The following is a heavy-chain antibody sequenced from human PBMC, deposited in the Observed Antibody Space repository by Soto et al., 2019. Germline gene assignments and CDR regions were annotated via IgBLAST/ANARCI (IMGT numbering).Heavy chain of an antibody. Sequence: VGSLRLSCAASGFTFSSYAMSWVRQAPGKGLEWVSAISGSGGSTYYADPVKGRFTISRDNSKNTRYLQMNSLRAEDTAVYYCANGGDYYDSSGYYYRDAFDIWGQGTMVTVSS. CDR2: ISGSGGST. CDR1: GFTFSSYA. V-gene: IGHV3-23*01. CDR3: ANGGDYYDSSGYYYRDAFDI. J-gene: IGHJ3*02. D-gene: IGHD3-22*01.